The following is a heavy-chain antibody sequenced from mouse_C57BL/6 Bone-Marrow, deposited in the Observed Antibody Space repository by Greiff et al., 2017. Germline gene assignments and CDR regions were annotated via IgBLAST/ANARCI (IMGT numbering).Heavy chain of an antibody. D-gene: IGHD2-4*01. CDR2: IYPRSGNT. V-gene: IGHV1-81*01. CDR1: GYTFTSYG. CDR3: ARSSYDYDAFDY. J-gene: IGHJ2*01. Sequence: VQLQQSGAELARPWASVKLSCKASGYTFTSYGISWVKQRTGQGLEWIGEIYPRSGNTYYNEKFKGKATLTADKSSSTAYMELRSLTSEDSAVYFCARSSYDYDAFDYWGQGTTLTVSS.